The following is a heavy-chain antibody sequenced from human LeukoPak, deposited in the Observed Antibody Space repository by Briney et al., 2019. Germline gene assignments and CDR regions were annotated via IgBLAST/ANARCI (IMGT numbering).Heavy chain of an antibody. D-gene: IGHD3-10*02. J-gene: IGHJ6*04. V-gene: IGHV3-48*04. Sequence: GGSLRLSCAASGFTFSSNSMNWVRQAPGKGLEWVSYISSSGSTIYYADSVKGRFTISRDNAKNSLYLQMNSLRAEDTAVYYCAELGITMIGGVWGKGTTVTISS. CDR3: AELGITMIGGV. CDR2: ISSSGSTI. CDR1: GFTFSSNS.